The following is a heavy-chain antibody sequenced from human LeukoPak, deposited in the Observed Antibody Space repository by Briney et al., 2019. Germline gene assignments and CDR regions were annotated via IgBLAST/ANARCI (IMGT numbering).Heavy chain of an antibody. V-gene: IGHV4-4*02. D-gene: IGHD2-15*01. CDR1: GGSISSSNW. J-gene: IGHJ5*02. Sequence: PSETLSLTCAVSGGSISSSNWWSWVRQPPGKGLEWIGEIYHSGTTNYTPSLKSRVTISLDKSENHFSLKLTSVTAADTAVYYCARVVVVSATLKDWFDPWGQGILVTVSS. CDR3: ARVVVVSATLKDWFDP. CDR2: IYHSGTT.